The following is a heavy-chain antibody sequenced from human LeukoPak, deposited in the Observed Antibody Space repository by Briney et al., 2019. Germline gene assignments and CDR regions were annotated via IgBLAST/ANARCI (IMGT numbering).Heavy chain of an antibody. CDR3: AREEIRSWFDP. CDR1: DGSISSYY. CDR2: IYYSGST. V-gene: IGHV4-59*01. Sequence: PSETLSLTCTVSDGSISSYYWSWIRQPPGKGLKWIGYIYYSGSTNYNPSLKSRVTISVDTSKNQFSLKLSSVTAADTAVYYCAREEIRSWFDPWGREPWSPSPQ. J-gene: IGHJ5*02. D-gene: IGHD5-24*01.